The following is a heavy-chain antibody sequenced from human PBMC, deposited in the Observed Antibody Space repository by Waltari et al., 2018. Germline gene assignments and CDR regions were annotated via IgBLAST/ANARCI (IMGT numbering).Heavy chain of an antibody. CDR2: IHHSGST. CDR3: ARGRPAPRYVAARYYYGMDV. V-gene: IGHV4-34*01. D-gene: IGHD5-12*01. J-gene: IGHJ6*02. Sequence: QVQLQQWGAGLLKPSETLSLTCAVYGGSFSGYYWSWIRQPPGKGLEWIGEIHHSGSTNYNPSLKSRVTISVDTSKNQFSLKLSSVTAADTAVYYCARGRPAPRYVAARYYYGMDVWGQGTTVTVSS. CDR1: GGSFSGYY.